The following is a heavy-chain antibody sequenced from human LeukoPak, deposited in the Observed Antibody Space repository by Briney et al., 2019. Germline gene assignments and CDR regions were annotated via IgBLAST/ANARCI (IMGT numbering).Heavy chain of an antibody. J-gene: IGHJ4*02. CDR1: GFTFTSYG. CDR3: AKDRGSGYNWNDVFDY. D-gene: IGHD1-20*01. V-gene: IGHV3-30*18. Sequence: GGSLRLSCAASGFTFTSYGMHWVRQAPGKGLEWVAVISYDVSDKYYVDSVKGRFTISRDTSKNTLYLQMNSLRAEDTAVYYCAKDRGSGYNWNDVFDYWGQGTLVTVSS. CDR2: ISYDVSDK.